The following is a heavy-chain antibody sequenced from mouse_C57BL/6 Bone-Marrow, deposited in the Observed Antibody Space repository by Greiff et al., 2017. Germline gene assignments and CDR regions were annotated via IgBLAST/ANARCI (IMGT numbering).Heavy chain of an antibody. V-gene: IGHV1-80*01. D-gene: IGHD1-2*01. CDR3: ARLEGTTAPWYFDV. Sequence: VQLQQSGAELVKPGASVKISCKASGYAFSSYWMNWVKQRPGKGLEWIGQIYPGDGDTNYNGKFKGKATLTADKSSSTAYMQLSSLTSEDSAVYFCARLEGTTAPWYFDVWGTGTTVTVSS. CDR1: GYAFSSYW. J-gene: IGHJ1*03. CDR2: IYPGDGDT.